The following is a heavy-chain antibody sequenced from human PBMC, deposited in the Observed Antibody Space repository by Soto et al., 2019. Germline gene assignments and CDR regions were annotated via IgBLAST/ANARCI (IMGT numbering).Heavy chain of an antibody. V-gene: IGHV3-9*01. CDR1: GFTFDDYA. D-gene: IGHD1-7*01. J-gene: IGHJ2*01. CDR3: AKGYLFYPGYNGNYGDWYFDL. Sequence: EVQLVESGGGLVQPGRSLRLSCAASGFTFDDYAMHWVRQAPVKGLEWVSGISWNSGSIGYADSVKGRFTICRDNAKNSLYLQMNRMRAEDTALYYCAKGYLFYPGYNGNYGDWYFDLWGRGTLVTVSS. CDR2: ISWNSGSI.